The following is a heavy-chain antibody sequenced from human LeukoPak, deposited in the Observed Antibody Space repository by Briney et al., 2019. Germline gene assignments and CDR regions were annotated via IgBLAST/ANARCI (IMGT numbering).Heavy chain of an antibody. J-gene: IGHJ4*02. CDR3: ARGAGTTDYYFDY. Sequence: SETLSLTCTVSGGSISSYYWSWIRQPPGKGLEWIGYIYYSGSTNYNPSLKSRVTISVDTSKNQFSLKLSSVTAADTAVYYCARGAGTTDYYFDYWGRGTLVTVSS. D-gene: IGHD1-7*01. CDR1: GGSISSYY. V-gene: IGHV4-59*01. CDR2: IYYSGST.